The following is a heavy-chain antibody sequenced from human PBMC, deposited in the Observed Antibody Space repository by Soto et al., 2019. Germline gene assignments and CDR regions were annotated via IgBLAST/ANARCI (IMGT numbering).Heavy chain of an antibody. Sequence: QVQLQESGPGLVRPSQTLSLTCTVSGGSISYDHYHWTWIRQPPGKGLEWIGYIHSSGSVFYDPSLQSRLSMSVDTSKNLFSLKLSSVTAADTAVYFCAREDDGGDRDYYGLDVWGQGTTVTVSS. D-gene: IGHD2-21*02. J-gene: IGHJ6*02. CDR3: AREDDGGDRDYYGLDV. V-gene: IGHV4-30-4*01. CDR2: IHSSGSV. CDR1: GGSISYDHYH.